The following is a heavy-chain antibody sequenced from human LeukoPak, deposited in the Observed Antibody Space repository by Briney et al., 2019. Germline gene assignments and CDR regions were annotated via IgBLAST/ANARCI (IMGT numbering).Heavy chain of an antibody. Sequence: GGALRLSCAASGFTVSSNYMSWVRRAPGKGLEWVSVIYSGGSTYYADSVKGRFTISRDTSKNTLYLQMNSLRAEDTPVYSCARDADAFNYWGQGTLVTVSS. CDR1: GFTVSSNY. J-gene: IGHJ4*02. V-gene: IGHV3-53*05. CDR2: IYSGGST. D-gene: IGHD5-24*01. CDR3: ARDADAFNY.